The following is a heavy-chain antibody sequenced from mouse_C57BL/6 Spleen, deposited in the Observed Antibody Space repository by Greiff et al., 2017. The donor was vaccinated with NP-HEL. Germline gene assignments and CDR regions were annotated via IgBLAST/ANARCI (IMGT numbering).Heavy chain of an antibody. D-gene: IGHD1-1*01. Sequence: VQLQQSGPVLVKPGASVKMSCKASGYTFTDYYMNWVKQSHGKSLEWIGVINPYNGGTSYNQKFKGKATVTVDKSSSTAYMELNSLTSEDSAVYYCARADYGSSYYFDYWGQGTTLTVSS. J-gene: IGHJ2*01. CDR2: INPYNGGT. V-gene: IGHV1-19*01. CDR3: ARADYGSSYYFDY. CDR1: GYTFTDYY.